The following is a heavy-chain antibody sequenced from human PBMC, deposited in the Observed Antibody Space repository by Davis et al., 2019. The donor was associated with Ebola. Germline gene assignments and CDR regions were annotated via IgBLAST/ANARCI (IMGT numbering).Heavy chain of an antibody. CDR2: VILKSGAT. J-gene: IGHJ4*02. V-gene: IGHV1-2*06. CDR3: ARGHNYAHEY. D-gene: IGHD4-11*01. Sequence: ASVKVSFKASRYTFPDYNIHWMRPAPGQGLEWLGRVILKSGATNYAQKFQGTVTMTRDTSISTVYMELSSLRYDDTADYYCARGHNYAHEYWGQGTLVTVSS. CDR1: RYTFPDYN.